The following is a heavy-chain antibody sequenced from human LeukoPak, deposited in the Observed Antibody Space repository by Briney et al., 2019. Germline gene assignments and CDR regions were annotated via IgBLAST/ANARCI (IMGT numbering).Heavy chain of an antibody. V-gene: IGHV1-8*01. CDR1: GYTFTSYD. Sequence: ASVKVSCKASGYTFTSYDINWVRQATGQGLEWMGWMNPNSGNTGYAQKLQGRVTMTRNTSISTAYMELSSLRSEDTAVYYCARSARRQHYYGSGSYLGYWGQGTLVTVSS. CDR2: MNPNSGNT. CDR3: ARSARRQHYYGSGSYLGY. D-gene: IGHD3-10*01. J-gene: IGHJ4*02.